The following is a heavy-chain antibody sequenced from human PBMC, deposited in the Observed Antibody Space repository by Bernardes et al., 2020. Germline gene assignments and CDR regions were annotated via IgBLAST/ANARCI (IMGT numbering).Heavy chain of an antibody. V-gene: IGHV3-15*01. CDR1: GFSFRNVW. J-gene: IGHJ4*02. D-gene: IGHD6-19*01. Sequence: GGSLRLSCAASGFSFRNVWMTWVRQAPGKGLEWVGRIKGETDGGTIQYAAPVKGRFTISRDDSKNTLYLQMNSLKTEDTAVYHCTTRWVVAGDFDFWGQGTLVTVSS. CDR2: IKGETDGGTI. CDR3: TTRWVVAGDFDF.